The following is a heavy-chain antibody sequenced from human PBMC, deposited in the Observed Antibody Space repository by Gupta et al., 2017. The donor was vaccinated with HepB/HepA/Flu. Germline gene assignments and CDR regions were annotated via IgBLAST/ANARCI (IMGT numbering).Heavy chain of an antibody. CDR1: GFAFSSFW. J-gene: IGHJ4*02. CDR2: MKQDGSEK. Sequence: EVQLVWAGGGLVQPGGSLRLSCAASGFAFSSFWMTWVRQAPGKGLEWVGNMKQDGSEKDEGDAVKGRFTMTRDKAKNSLNLEMKSLRAEDTAVYYGATSWSVASFIWWGQGTLVTVSS. CDR3: ATSWSVASFIW. D-gene: IGHD5-12*01. V-gene: IGHV3-7*01.